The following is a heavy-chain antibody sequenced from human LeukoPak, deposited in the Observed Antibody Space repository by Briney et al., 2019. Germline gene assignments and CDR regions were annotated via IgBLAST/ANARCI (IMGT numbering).Heavy chain of an antibody. CDR1: GYRFTSYW. CDR2: IYPGDSDT. V-gene: IGHV5-51*01. J-gene: IGHJ3*02. D-gene: IGHD2-2*01. CDR3: ARGFLEYCSSNSCYTYDAFDI. Sequence: GESLKISCKGSGYRFTSYWIAWVRQMPGKGLEWMGIIYPGDSDTRYSPSFQVQVTISADKSISTAYLQWSSLKASDPAMYYCARGFLEYCSSNSCYTYDAFDIWGQGTMVTVSS.